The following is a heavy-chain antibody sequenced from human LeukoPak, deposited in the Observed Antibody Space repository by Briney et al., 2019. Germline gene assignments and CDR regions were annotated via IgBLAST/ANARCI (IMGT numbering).Heavy chain of an antibody. CDR2: ISSSGSTK. CDR3: ARDGMVVAATSDY. CDR1: GLTFSTYG. J-gene: IGHJ4*02. Sequence: GGSLRLSCAASGLTFSTYGMNWVRQAPGKGLEWLSYISSSGSTKYYADSVKGRFTTSRDNAKNSLYLQMNSLRAEDTAVYYCARDGMVVAATSDYWGQGTLVTVSS. D-gene: IGHD2-15*01. V-gene: IGHV3-48*04.